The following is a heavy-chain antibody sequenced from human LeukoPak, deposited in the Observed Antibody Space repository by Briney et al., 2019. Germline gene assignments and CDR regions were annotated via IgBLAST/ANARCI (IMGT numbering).Heavy chain of an antibody. Sequence: SETLSLTCAVYGGSFSGYYWSWIRQPPGKGLEWIGEINHSGSTNYNPSLKSRVTISVDTSKNQFSLKLSSVTAADTAVYYCTRDRGYVWGSYRTTYYYGMDVWGQGTTVTVSS. CDR3: TRDRGYVWGSYRTTYYYGMDV. D-gene: IGHD3-16*02. CDR1: GGSFSGYY. V-gene: IGHV4-34*01. CDR2: INHSGST. J-gene: IGHJ6*02.